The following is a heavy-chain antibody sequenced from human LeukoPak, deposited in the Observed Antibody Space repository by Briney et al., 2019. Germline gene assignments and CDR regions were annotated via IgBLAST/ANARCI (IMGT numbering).Heavy chain of an antibody. CDR1: GFAFSFFA. CDR3: ARHKDWTFDY. D-gene: IGHD3/OR15-3a*01. J-gene: IGHJ4*02. Sequence: GGSLRLSCEASGFAFSFFAMSWLRQPPGKGLEWVSTINANSGTRSYAASVRGRFTISRDNSKNTLYLQMNSLRAEDTAVYYCARHKDWTFDYWGQGTLVTVSS. CDR2: INANSGTR. V-gene: IGHV3-23*01.